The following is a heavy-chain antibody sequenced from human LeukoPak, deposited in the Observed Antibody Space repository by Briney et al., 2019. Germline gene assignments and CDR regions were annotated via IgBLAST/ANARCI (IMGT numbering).Heavy chain of an antibody. D-gene: IGHD2-15*01. V-gene: IGHV4-59*08. J-gene: IGHJ4*02. CDR1: GGSISTYY. CDR3: ARRLGYCSGGSCYWSFDY. CDR2: IYYSGSS. Sequence: MTSETLSLTCSVSGGSISTYYWSWIRQPPGKGLEWIGYIYYSGSSNYNPSLKSRVTISVDTSKNQFSLKLNSVTAADTAVYYCARRLGYCSGGSCYWSFDYWGQGTLVTVSS.